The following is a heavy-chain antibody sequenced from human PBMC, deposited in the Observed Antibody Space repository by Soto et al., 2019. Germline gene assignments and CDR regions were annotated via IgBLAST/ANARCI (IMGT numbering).Heavy chain of an antibody. CDR2: IYYTGST. Sequence: QVKLQESGPGLVKPSETLSLACSVSDGPMSSYYWSWIRQPPGKGLEWIASIYYTGSTKCNPSLAGRVTISIDTSKSHFSLRLSSLTAADSAVYYCARTLRLLDWGPRPNYCDLWGQGTLVTVSS. V-gene: IGHV4-59*01. J-gene: IGHJ4*02. D-gene: IGHD7-27*01. CDR3: ARTLRLLDWGPRPNYCDL. CDR1: DGPMSSYY.